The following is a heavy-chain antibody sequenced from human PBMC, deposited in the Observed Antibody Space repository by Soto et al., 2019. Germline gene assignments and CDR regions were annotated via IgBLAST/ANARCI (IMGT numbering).Heavy chain of an antibody. CDR3: ARGITIFGVIWFDT. J-gene: IGHJ5*02. Sequence: LQPLSLTCTVSCGSIRRGCYYCNLNRQHPGKGLEWIGYIYSSGSTNYNPSLKSRVTTSLDTSKNHLSLTLNSVTAADTAVYYCARGITIFGVIWFDTWGQGTLVTVSS. CDR2: IYSSGST. D-gene: IGHD3-3*01. V-gene: IGHV4-61*01. CDR1: CGSIRRGCYY.